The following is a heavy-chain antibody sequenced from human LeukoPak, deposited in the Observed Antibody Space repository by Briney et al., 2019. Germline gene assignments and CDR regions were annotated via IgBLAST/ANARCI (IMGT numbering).Heavy chain of an antibody. CDR1: GYTFTGYY. V-gene: IGHV1-2*02. D-gene: IGHD3-10*01. J-gene: IGHJ4*02. CDR2: INPNSGGT. Sequence: ASVKVSCKASGYTFTGYYMHWVRQAPGQGLEWMGWINPNSGGTNYAQKFQGRVTMTRDTSISTAYMELSRLRSDDTAVYYCARVSGWDGSGPYWGQGTLVTVSS. CDR3: ARVSGWDGSGPY.